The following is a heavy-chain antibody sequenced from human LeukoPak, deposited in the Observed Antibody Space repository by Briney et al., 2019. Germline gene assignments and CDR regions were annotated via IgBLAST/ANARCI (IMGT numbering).Heavy chain of an antibody. J-gene: IGHJ4*02. CDR1: GGSISSYY. Sequence: PSETLSLTCTVSGGSISSYYWSWIRQPPGKGLEWIGYIYYSGSTNYNPSLKSRVTISVDTSKNQFSLKLSSVTAADAAVYYCARVAWGMVDYWGQGTLVTVSS. CDR2: IYYSGST. D-gene: IGHD2-8*01. CDR3: ARVAWGMVDY. V-gene: IGHV4-59*01.